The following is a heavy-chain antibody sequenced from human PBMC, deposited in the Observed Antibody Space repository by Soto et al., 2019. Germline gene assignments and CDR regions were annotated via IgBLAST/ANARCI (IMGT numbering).Heavy chain of an antibody. Sequence: QGQLLQSGDEVKTPGASVRVSCRASGYPFTSYGISWVRQAPGQGLEWVAWVSAYNGTRDIAQKFQGRVAMTLETSTGTAYMELGDMTSADTAVYDCARVRIVASIHNAFEIWGKGTSVTVSS. CDR1: GYPFTSYG. D-gene: IGHD5-12*01. J-gene: IGHJ3*02. CDR2: VSAYNGTR. CDR3: ARVRIVASIHNAFEI. V-gene: IGHV1-18*01.